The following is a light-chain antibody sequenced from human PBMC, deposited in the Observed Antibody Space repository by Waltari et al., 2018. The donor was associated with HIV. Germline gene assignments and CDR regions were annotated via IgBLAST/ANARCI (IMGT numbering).Light chain of an antibody. CDR1: QNIKTR. Sequence: QLTQSPSSLSASLGDKVTITCRASQNIKTRLNWYHMRPGKAPRLLIYGVSGLPAGVPSRFTGGGSGSDFTLTINNLQPEDFASYFCQQTYSVSITCGPGTRVEI. CDR3: QQTYSVSIT. V-gene: IGKV1-39*01. CDR2: GVS. J-gene: IGKJ5*01.